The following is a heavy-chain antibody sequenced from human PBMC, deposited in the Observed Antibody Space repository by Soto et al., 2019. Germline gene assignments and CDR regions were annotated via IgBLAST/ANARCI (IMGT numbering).Heavy chain of an antibody. CDR3: ARDQLYYNDISGRPLNAFDV. CDR1: GFTSRNYG. V-gene: IGHV3-48*01. Sequence: PGGSLRLSCAASGFTSRNYGMNWVRQAPWKGLEWVSYIGIGSSTKYYADSVKGRFTISRDNAKNSLYLQMNSLRAEDTAVYYCARDQLYYNDISGRPLNAFDVWGQGTMVTVSS. J-gene: IGHJ3*01. D-gene: IGHD3-22*01. CDR2: IGIGSSTK.